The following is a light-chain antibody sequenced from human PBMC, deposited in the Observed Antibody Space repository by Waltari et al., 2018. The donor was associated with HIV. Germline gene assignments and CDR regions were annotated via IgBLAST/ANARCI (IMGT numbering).Light chain of an antibody. CDR2: GNS. CDR1: SPNIGAGYP. CDR3: QSYDSSLSGYV. J-gene: IGLJ1*01. Sequence: QSVLTPPLSVSGAPGQRVTISSTGTSPNIGAGYPVHWYQQLPGTAPKLLIYGNSNRPSGVPDRFSGSKSGTSASLAITGLQAEDEADYHCQSYDSSLSGYVFGTGTKVTVL. V-gene: IGLV1-40*01.